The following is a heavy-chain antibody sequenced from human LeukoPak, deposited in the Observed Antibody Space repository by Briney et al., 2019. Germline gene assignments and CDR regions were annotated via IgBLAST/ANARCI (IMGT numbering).Heavy chain of an antibody. CDR2: ISGSGSIT. CDR3: AKNGGGQWLPFDP. D-gene: IGHD6-19*01. Sequence: GGSLRLSCAASGFTFSNSAMTWVRQAPGKGLEWVSSISGSGSITYYADSVTGRFTISTDTSKTTLYLQMSSLRADDTAIYYCAKNGGGQWLPFDPWGQGTLVIVSS. V-gene: IGHV3-23*01. J-gene: IGHJ5*02. CDR1: GFTFSNSA.